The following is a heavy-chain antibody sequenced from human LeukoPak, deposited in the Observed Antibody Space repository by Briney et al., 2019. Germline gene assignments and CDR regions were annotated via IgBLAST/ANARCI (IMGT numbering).Heavy chain of an antibody. V-gene: IGHV3-53*01. CDR3: TRSGYRHPYHFDS. CDR1: GFSVRTTY. CDR2: LYTGGGT. Sequence: PGGSLSLSCAASGFSVRTTYMSWVRHAPGKGLEWVSVLYTGGGTDHADSVKGRFTISRDNSKNTLSLQMNSLRVEDTAIYYCTRSGYRHPYHFDSWGQGTLVIVSS. D-gene: IGHD3-22*01. J-gene: IGHJ4*02.